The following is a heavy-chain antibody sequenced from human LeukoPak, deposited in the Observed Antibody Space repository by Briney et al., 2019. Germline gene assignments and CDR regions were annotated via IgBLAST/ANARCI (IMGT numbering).Heavy chain of an antibody. CDR2: INYSGRT. CDR3: ARLVDYDNSGDPDIFDI. J-gene: IGHJ3*02. D-gene: IGHD3-22*01. V-gene: IGHV4-59*01. Sequence: SETLSLTCTVSGGSIRTYYWSWIRQPPGKGPEWMASINYSGRTKYNPSVQRRVTISLDTSKNLISLQQISMTAADTAAYYCARLVDYDNSGDPDIFDIWGQGTTVIVSS. CDR1: GGSIRTYY.